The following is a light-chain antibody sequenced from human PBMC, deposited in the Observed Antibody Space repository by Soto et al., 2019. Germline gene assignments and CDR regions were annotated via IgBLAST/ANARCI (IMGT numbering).Light chain of an antibody. J-gene: IGKJ4*01. V-gene: IGKV3D-20*02. CDR1: QKVSSSY. CDR3: QHRSNLPRT. Sequence: EIVLTQTTAKLPWSRGESTSLSCRAGQKVSSSYLAWYQQKPGQAPRIHIYAASSRATGIPDRFSGSGSGTHFTFAFSSRKPEDFAFYYSQHRSNLPRTFGGGTKVDIK. CDR2: AAS.